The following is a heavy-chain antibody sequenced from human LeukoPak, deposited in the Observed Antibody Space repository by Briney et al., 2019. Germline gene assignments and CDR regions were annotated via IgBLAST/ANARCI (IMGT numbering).Heavy chain of an antibody. CDR3: ARGDDNASWLVDY. Sequence: SETLSLTCTVSGGSVSSATYYWAWIRQPPGKGLEWIGSIYYSGSTYYNPSLKSPVTISVDTSKSQFSLKLSSVTAADTAVYYCARGDDNASWLVDYWGQGTLVTVSS. D-gene: IGHD2-2*01. CDR1: GGSVSSATYY. V-gene: IGHV4-39*07. J-gene: IGHJ4*02. CDR2: IYYSGST.